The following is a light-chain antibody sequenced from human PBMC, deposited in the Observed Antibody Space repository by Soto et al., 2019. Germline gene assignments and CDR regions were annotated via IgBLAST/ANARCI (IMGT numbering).Light chain of an antibody. V-gene: IGKV3-20*01. CDR1: QSVSTNY. CDR3: QQYGRT. CDR2: GAF. J-gene: IGKJ5*01. Sequence: EIVLTQSPGTLSLSPGERATLSCRASQSVSTNYIAWYQQKPGQAPRLLIYGAFNRATGIPDRFSGSGSGTDFTLTISKLEPEDFALYYCQQYGRTFGQGTRLAIK.